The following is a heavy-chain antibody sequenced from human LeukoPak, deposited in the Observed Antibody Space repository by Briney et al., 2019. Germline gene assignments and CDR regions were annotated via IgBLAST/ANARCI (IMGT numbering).Heavy chain of an antibody. D-gene: IGHD3-3*01. J-gene: IGHJ6*02. CDR2: ISAYNGDT. Sequence: ASVKVSCKASGYTFTNYGITWVRQAPGQGLEWMGWISAYNGDTNYAQRFQGRVTMTTDTSTTTAYMELRSLRSDDTAVYYCATLGDVLRLFPLISLDGMDVWGQGTTVTVSS. CDR3: ATLGDVLRLFPLISLDGMDV. CDR1: GYTFTNYG. V-gene: IGHV1-18*01.